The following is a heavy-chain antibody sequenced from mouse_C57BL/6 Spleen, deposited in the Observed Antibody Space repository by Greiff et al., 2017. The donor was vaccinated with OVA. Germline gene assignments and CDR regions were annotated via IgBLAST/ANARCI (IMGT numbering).Heavy chain of an antibody. D-gene: IGHD1-1*01. CDR3: ARYPVITTVDYAMDY. J-gene: IGHJ4*01. CDR2: IDPSDSYT. Sequence: QVQLQQPGAELVKPGASVKLSCKASGYTFTSYWMQWVKQRPGQGLEWIGEIDPSDSYTNYNQKFKGKATLTVDTSSSTAYMQLSSLTSEDSAVYYCARYPVITTVDYAMDYWGKGTSVTVSS. CDR1: GYTFTSYW. V-gene: IGHV1-50*01.